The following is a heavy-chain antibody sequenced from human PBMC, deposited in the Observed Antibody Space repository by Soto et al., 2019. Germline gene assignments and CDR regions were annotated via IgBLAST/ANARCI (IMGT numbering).Heavy chain of an antibody. CDR3: ARGRIAAAAWFDP. Sequence: SETLSLTCAVSGASVSSYYWSWIRQSPGKGLEWIGYIYYSGYTSYNPSLKSRVTISVDTSKNQFSLNLSSVTAADTAVYYCARGRIAAAAWFDPWGQGTLVTVSS. J-gene: IGHJ5*02. V-gene: IGHV4-59*02. CDR1: GASVSSYY. CDR2: IYYSGYT. D-gene: IGHD6-13*01.